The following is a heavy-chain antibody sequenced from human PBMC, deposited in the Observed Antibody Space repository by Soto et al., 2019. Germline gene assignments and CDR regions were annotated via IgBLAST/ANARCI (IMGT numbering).Heavy chain of an antibody. Sequence: ASVKVSCKVSGYTLTELSMHWVRQAPGKGLEWMGGFDPEDGETIYAQKFQGRVTMTEDTSTDTAYMELSSLRSEDTDVYYCETAVGGVGADYYGMDVWGQGTPVTVSS. CDR2: FDPEDGET. D-gene: IGHD1-26*01. CDR3: ETAVGGVGADYYGMDV. J-gene: IGHJ6*02. V-gene: IGHV1-24*01. CDR1: GYTLTELS.